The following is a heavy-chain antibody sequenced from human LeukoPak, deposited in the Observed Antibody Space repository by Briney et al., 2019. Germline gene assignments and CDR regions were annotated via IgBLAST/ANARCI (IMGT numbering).Heavy chain of an antibody. CDR1: GITLSNYG. V-gene: IGHV3-23*01. CDR3: AKRGVVIRVILVGFHKEAYYFDS. J-gene: IGHJ4*02. CDR2: LSASGGGT. Sequence: GGSLRLSCAVSGITLSNYGMAWVRQAPGTGLEWVASLSASGGGTSYADSVRGRFTISRDNAKNTLYLQMNSLRAEDTAVYFCAKRGVVIRVILVGFHKEAYYFDSWGQGVLVTVSS. D-gene: IGHD3-22*01.